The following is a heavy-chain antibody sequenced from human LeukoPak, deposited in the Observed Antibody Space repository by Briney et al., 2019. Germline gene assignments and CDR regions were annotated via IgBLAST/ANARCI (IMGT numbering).Heavy chain of an antibody. J-gene: IGHJ4*02. CDR2: IRSKAYRGTT. D-gene: IGHD6-13*01. Sequence: GGSLRLSCIGSGFTFGDHAMSWVRQAPGKGLEWVGFIRSKAYRGTTEYAASVKGRFSISRDDSNNIAYLQMNSLRPEDTALYYCARDGVAPGIYFDFWGQGTPVTVSS. CDR1: GFTFGDHA. CDR3: ARDGVAPGIYFDF. V-gene: IGHV3-49*04.